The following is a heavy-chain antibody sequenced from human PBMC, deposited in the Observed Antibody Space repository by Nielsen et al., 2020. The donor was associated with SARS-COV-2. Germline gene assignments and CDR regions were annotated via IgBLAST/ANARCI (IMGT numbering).Heavy chain of an antibody. V-gene: IGHV3-30*18. CDR3: AKDKAAMGKYYYGMDV. D-gene: IGHD5-18*01. Sequence: GGSLRLSCAASGFTFSSYGMHWVRQAPGKGLEWVAVISYDGSNKYYADSVKGRFTISRDNSKNTLYLQMNSLRAEDTAVYYCAKDKAAMGKYYYGMDVWGQGTTVTVSS. CDR1: GFTFSSYG. J-gene: IGHJ6*02. CDR2: ISYDGSNK.